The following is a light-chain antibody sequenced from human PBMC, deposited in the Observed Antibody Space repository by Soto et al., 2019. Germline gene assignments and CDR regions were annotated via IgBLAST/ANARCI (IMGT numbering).Light chain of an antibody. J-gene: IGLJ2*01. Sequence: QSALTQPASVSGSPGQSITISCTGSSSDVWSYNLVSWYQQLPGEAPKLMIYEGSKRPSGVSNSVSGSKSGNTASLTISGLQAEDEADYYCCSFERSITLVFGGGTKQTVL. V-gene: IGLV2-23*01. CDR2: EGS. CDR1: SSDVWSYNL. CDR3: CSFERSITLV.